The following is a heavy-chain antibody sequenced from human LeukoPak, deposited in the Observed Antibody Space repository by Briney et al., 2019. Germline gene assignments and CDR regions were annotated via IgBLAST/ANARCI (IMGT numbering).Heavy chain of an antibody. D-gene: IGHD2-15*01. V-gene: IGHV4-59*08. J-gene: IGHJ4*02. Sequence: PSETLSLTCTVSGGSISSYYWSWIRQPPGKGLEWIGYIYYSGSTNYNPSLKSRVTISVDTSKNQFSLKLTSVTAADTAVYYCARASVGGGYSDYWGQGTLVTVSS. CDR2: IYYSGST. CDR3: ARASVGGGYSDY. CDR1: GGSISSYY.